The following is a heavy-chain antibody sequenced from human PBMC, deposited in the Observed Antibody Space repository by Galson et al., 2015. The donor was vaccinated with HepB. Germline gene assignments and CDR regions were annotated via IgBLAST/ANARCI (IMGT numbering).Heavy chain of an antibody. J-gene: IGHJ6*02. CDR3: AVIAAVTHHMDV. Sequence: SLRLSCAASGFTFTTQIMSWVRQAPGKGLEWVSSIGGSDDYMYYVDSVKGRFTISRDNARKSLYLQMNYLSAEDTAVYYCAVIAAVTHHMDVWGQGTTVTVTS. CDR1: GFTFTTQI. D-gene: IGHD6-13*01. CDR2: IGGSDDYM. V-gene: IGHV3-21*01.